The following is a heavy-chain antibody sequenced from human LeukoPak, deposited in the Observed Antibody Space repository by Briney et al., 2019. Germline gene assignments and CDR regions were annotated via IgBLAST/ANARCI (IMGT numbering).Heavy chain of an antibody. Sequence: PSETLSLTCTVSGGSISSYYWSWIRQPPGKGLKWIGYIYYSGSTNYNPSLKSRVTISVDTSKNQFSLKLSSVTAADTAVYYCATTYYYDSSGYYRGAFDIWGQGTMVTVSS. D-gene: IGHD3-22*01. CDR1: GGSISSYY. CDR2: IYYSGST. J-gene: IGHJ3*02. CDR3: ATTYYYDSSGYYRGAFDI. V-gene: IGHV4-59*01.